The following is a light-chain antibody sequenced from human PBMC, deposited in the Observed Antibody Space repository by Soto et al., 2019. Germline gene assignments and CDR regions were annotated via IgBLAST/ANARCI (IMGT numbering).Light chain of an antibody. V-gene: IGKV3-15*01. CDR1: ESVSSN. CDR3: QQYNSWPPIT. CDR2: GAS. Sequence: EIVMTQSPATLSVSQGERATLSCRASESVSSNLAWYQQRPGQAPRLVIYGASTRATGIPARFSGGGSGTEFTLTISSLQSEDFAVYYCQQYNSWPPITFGQGTLLEIK. J-gene: IGKJ5*01.